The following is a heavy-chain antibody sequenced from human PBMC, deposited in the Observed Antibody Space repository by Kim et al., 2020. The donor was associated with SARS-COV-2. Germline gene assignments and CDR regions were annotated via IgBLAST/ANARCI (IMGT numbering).Heavy chain of an antibody. Sequence: YIPSLKSRVTISVDTSKNQFSLKLSSVTAADTAVYYCARGPSSGWYLVHYWGQGTLVTVSS. J-gene: IGHJ4*02. CDR3: ARGPSSGWYLVHY. V-gene: IGHV4-59*09. D-gene: IGHD6-19*01.